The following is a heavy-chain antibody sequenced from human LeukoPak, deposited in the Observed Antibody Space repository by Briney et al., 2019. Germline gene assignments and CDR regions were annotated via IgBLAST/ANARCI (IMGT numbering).Heavy chain of an antibody. CDR2: ISSSSSYI. J-gene: IGHJ3*02. CDR3: ARVGRREWLLFLGYDILTGPPLDAFDI. D-gene: IGHD3-9*01. CDR1: GFTFSSYS. V-gene: IGHV3-21*01. Sequence: GGSLRLSCAASGFTFSSYSMNWVRQAPGKGLEWVSSISSSSSYIYYADSVKGRFTISRDNAKNSLYLQMNSLRAEDTAVYYCARVGRREWLLFLGYDILTGPPLDAFDIWGQGTMVTVSS.